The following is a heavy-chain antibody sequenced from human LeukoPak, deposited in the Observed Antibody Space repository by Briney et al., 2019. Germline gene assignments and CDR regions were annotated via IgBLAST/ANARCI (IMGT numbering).Heavy chain of an antibody. Sequence: TGGSLRLSCAASGFTFDDYGMSWVRQAPGKGLEWVSSINWNGGTRGYADSVKGRFTISRDNAKNSLYLQVNSLRAEDTALYYCARVIVGATTGYYYYYMDVWGKGTTVTVSS. CDR3: ARVIVGATTGYYYYYMDV. CDR1: GFTFDDYG. D-gene: IGHD1-26*01. CDR2: INWNGGTR. V-gene: IGHV3-20*04. J-gene: IGHJ6*03.